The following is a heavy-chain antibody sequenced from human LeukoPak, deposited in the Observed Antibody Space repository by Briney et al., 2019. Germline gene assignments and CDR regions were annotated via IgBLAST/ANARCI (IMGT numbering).Heavy chain of an antibody. CDR2: FYYSGST. V-gene: IGHV4-59*08. J-gene: IGHJ4*02. Sequence: SETLSVTCTDTGGSISPDDWSWIRKPPGKGLEWIGYFYYSGSTNYNPSLNSRVTISVDTSKNQFSLKLSSMTAAYTAVYYCARHGGGGESYPRVFDYWGRGNLVTVSS. CDR1: GGSISPDD. D-gene: IGHD1-26*01. CDR3: ARHGGGGESYPRVFDY.